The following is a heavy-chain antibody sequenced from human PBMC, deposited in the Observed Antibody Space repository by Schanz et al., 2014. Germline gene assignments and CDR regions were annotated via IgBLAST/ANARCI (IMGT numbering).Heavy chain of an antibody. CDR3: AKDPSHGDYDYYFDY. V-gene: IGHV3-48*01. CDR2: ISSSGTTI. Sequence: EVQLLESGGGLVQPGGSLRLSCTASGFAFSSYSMNWVRQAPGKGLEWVSYISSSGTTIYYADSVKGRFTISRDNSKNTLYLQMNSLRAEDTAVYYCAKDPSHGDYDYYFDYWGQGTLVTDSS. J-gene: IGHJ4*02. CDR1: GFAFSSYS. D-gene: IGHD3-22*01.